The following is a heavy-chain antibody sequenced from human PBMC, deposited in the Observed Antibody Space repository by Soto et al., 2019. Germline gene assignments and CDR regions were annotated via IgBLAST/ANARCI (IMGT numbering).Heavy chain of an antibody. V-gene: IGHV3-66*01. D-gene: IGHD2-15*01. Sequence: KRLEWVSLIQSGGTTYYEDSVKGRFTISRDTSENTLHLQMDSLRVEDTAVYYCARDDVLCDGDRCYGQPLDVSGKATT. CDR3: ARDDVLCDGDRCYGQPLDV. J-gene: IGHJ6*03. CDR2: IQSGGTT.